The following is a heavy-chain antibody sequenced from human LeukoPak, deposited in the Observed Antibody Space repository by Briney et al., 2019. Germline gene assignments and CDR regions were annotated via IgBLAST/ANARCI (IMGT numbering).Heavy chain of an antibody. CDR1: GGSISSGGYY. V-gene: IGHV4-31*03. D-gene: IGHD6-25*01. CDR3: ARYRLGWFDP. Sequence: SQTLSLTCTVSGGSISSGGYYWSWIRQHPGKGLEWIGYIYYSGSTYYNPSLKSRVTISVDTSKNQFSLKLTSVTVADTAVYYCARYRLGWFDPWGQGTLVTVSS. J-gene: IGHJ5*02. CDR2: IYYSGST.